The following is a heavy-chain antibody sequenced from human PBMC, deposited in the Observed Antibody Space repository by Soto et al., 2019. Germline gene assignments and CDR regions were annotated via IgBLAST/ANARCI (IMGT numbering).Heavy chain of an antibody. CDR3: TRDFQGPLDYGMDV. Sequence: GGSLRLSCADSGFAFSSYWMSWVRQAPGQGLEWVANVKYDGSQTYYVGSVKGRFTISRDNAKNSLYLQMNSLRAEDTAVYYCTRDFQGPLDYGMDVWGQGTTVTVSS. CDR1: GFAFSSYW. CDR2: VKYDGSQT. J-gene: IGHJ6*02. V-gene: IGHV3-7*01. D-gene: IGHD1-1*01.